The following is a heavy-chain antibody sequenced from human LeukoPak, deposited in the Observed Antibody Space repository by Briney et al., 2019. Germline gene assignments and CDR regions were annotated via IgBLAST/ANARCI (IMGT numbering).Heavy chain of an antibody. CDR2: ISGRGGST. J-gene: IGHJ4*02. Sequence: GGSLRLSCAASGFSISGYAMSWVRQAPGKGLEWVSGISGRGGSTDYADSVKGRFIISIDNSKKKLNLQMNSHRAKNTAVDYCSTEWMRLSLWGQGTMVTVP. CDR1: GFSISGYA. V-gene: IGHV3-23*01. CDR3: STEWMRLSL. D-gene: IGHD5-18*01.